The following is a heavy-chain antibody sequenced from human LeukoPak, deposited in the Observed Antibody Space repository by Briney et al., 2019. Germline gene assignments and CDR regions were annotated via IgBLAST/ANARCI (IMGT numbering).Heavy chain of an antibody. CDR3: AKDYGDYVFYFDY. CDR1: GFTFSSYA. D-gene: IGHD4-17*01. CDR2: FSGSGGST. Sequence: GGSLRLSCAASGFTFSSYAMSWVRQAPGKGLEWVSAFSGSGGSTYYADSVKGRFTISRDNSKNTLYLQMNSLRAEDTAVYYCAKDYGDYVFYFDYWGQGTLVTVSS. V-gene: IGHV3-23*01. J-gene: IGHJ4*02.